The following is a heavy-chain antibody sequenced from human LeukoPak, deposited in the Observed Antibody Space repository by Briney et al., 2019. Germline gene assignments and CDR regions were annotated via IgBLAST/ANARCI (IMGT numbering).Heavy chain of an antibody. CDR3: ARVRGKNGYAFDI. Sequence: GSLPLSCAASGFTFSSSWMTWVRQAPGKGLEWLANIKGDGSDKNYVDSVKGRFTISRDNAKNSLFLQMNSLRAEDTAVYYCARVRGKNGYAFDIWGQGTMVTVSS. CDR2: IKGDGSDK. J-gene: IGHJ3*02. V-gene: IGHV3-7*01. D-gene: IGHD5-18*01. CDR1: GFTFSSSW.